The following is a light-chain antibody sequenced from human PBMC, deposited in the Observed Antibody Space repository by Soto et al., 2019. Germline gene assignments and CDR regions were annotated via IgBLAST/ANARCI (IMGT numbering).Light chain of an antibody. CDR1: QGISNY. CDR2: AAS. J-gene: IGKJ1*01. V-gene: IGKV1-27*01. Sequence: DSQMTQSPSSLSASVGDRVTITCRASQGISNYLAWYQQKPGKVPKVLIYAASTLHSGVPSRFSGSGSGTDFTLTISSLQPEDVATYYCQKYNSAPWTFGQGTKVEI. CDR3: QKYNSAPWT.